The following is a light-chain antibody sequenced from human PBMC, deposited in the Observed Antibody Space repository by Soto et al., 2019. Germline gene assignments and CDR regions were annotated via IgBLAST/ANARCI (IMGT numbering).Light chain of an antibody. CDR1: QRVSTSY. Sequence: EIVLTQSPGTLSLSPGERATLSCRASQRVSTSYLAWYQQKPGQAPRLLIYGASSRATGIPDRFSGSGSGTDFTLTISRLEPEDFAVYYCQQYGSSPRTFGQGTMV. CDR3: QQYGSSPRT. V-gene: IGKV3-20*01. J-gene: IGKJ1*01. CDR2: GAS.